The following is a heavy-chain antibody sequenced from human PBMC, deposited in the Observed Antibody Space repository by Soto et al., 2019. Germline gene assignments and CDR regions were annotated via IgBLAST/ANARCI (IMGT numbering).Heavy chain of an antibody. D-gene: IGHD3-22*01. CDR1: GFSLSTSGMC. CDR3: ARMCYYDSSGYSHPLGHFDH. CDR2: IDWDDDK. J-gene: IGHJ5*02. Sequence: SGPTLVNPTQTLTLTCTFSGFSLSTSGMCVSWIRQPPGKALEWLALIDWDDDKYYSTSLKTRLTTSKDTSKSQVVLTMTNMDPVDTATYYCARMCYYDSSGYSHPLGHFDHWGHGTLVPVSS. V-gene: IGHV2-70*01.